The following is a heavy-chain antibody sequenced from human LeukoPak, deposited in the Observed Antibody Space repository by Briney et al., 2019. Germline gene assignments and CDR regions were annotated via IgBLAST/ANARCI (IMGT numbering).Heavy chain of an antibody. Sequence: SETLSLTCTVSGGSISSSSYYWGWIRQPPGKGLEWIGEINHSGSTNYNPSLKSRVTISVDTSKNQFSLKLSSVTAADTAVYYCARGGTVTMVRGSDYFDYWGQGTLVTVSS. D-gene: IGHD3-10*01. J-gene: IGHJ4*02. CDR3: ARGGTVTMVRGSDYFDY. CDR2: INHSGST. V-gene: IGHV4-39*07. CDR1: GGSISSSSYY.